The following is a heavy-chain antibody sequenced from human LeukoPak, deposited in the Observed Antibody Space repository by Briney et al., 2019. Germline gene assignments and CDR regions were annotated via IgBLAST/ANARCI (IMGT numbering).Heavy chain of an antibody. Sequence: GGSLRLSCVVSGFTFSSYGMHWVRQAPGKGLEWVAFIWYDGTKKYYADSVKGRFTISRDNSENTMYLQVNSLRAEDTAVYYCAKVGQWRQRIGGDYVHGGFDYWGQGTLVTVSS. D-gene: IGHD4-17*01. V-gene: IGHV3-30*02. J-gene: IGHJ4*02. CDR3: AKVGQWRQRIGGDYVHGGFDY. CDR2: IWYDGTKK. CDR1: GFTFSSYG.